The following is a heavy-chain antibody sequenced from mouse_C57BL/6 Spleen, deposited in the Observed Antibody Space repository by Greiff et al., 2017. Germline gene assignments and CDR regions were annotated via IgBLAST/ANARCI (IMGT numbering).Heavy chain of an antibody. CDR1: GYSITSGYY. V-gene: IGHV3-6*01. J-gene: IGHJ2*01. Sequence: VQLQQSGPGLVKPSQSLSLTCSVTGYSITSGYYWNWIRQFPGNKLEWMGYISYDGSNNYNPSLKNRISITRDTSKNQFFLKLNSVTTEDTATYYCARGFIGDYWGQGTTLTVSS. D-gene: IGHD1-1*01. CDR3: ARGFIGDY. CDR2: ISYDGSN.